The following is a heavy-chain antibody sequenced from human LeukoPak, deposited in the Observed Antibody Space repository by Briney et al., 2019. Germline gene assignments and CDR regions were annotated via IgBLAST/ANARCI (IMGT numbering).Heavy chain of an antibody. Sequence: GGSLRLSCAASGFTFSGYAMSWVRQAPGKGLDCVSAISSSDGYTDYADSVKGRFTISRDNAKNTLSLQMNSLRAEDTAVYYFAETGMLRRVRYMDVWGKGTAVIVSS. CDR3: AETGMLRRVRYMDV. CDR2: ISSSDGYT. J-gene: IGHJ6*04. D-gene: IGHD1-1*01. V-gene: IGHV3-23*01. CDR1: GFTFSGYA.